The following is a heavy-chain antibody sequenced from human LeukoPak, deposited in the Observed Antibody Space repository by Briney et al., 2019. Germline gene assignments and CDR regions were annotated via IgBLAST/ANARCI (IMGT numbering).Heavy chain of an antibody. Sequence: GGSLRLSCAASGFTFSSYSMTWVRQAPGKGLERVSSISSSSSYIYYADSVKGRFTISRDNAKNSLYLQMNSLRAEDTAVYYCARASSRGRFLEWLLNYWGQGTLVTVSS. J-gene: IGHJ4*02. CDR3: ARASSRGRFLEWLLNY. D-gene: IGHD3-3*01. CDR2: ISSSSSYI. CDR1: GFTFSSYS. V-gene: IGHV3-21*01.